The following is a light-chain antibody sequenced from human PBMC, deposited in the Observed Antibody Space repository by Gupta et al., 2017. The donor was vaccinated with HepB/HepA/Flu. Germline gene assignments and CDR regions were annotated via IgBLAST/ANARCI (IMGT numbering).Light chain of an antibody. CDR1: QDIDMY. V-gene: IGKV1-16*02. CDR3: QQYNSPPFT. J-gene: IGKJ4*01. CDR2: ASS. Sequence: DIQMTQSPSSLSAYVGDRVTLTCRASQDIDMYLAWFQQRPGKAPKSLIYASSILESGVPSKFSGSRSGTDFTLTISSLQPEDFATYYCQQYNSPPFTFVGGTKVEIK.